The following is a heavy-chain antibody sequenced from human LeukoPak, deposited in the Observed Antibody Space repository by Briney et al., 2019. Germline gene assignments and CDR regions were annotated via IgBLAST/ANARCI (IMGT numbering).Heavy chain of an antibody. J-gene: IGHJ4*02. CDR1: GFTFNSYG. V-gene: IGHV3-30*02. CDR3: AILGTTVTIK. D-gene: IGHD4-17*01. CDR2: IRYDGTNT. Sequence: PGGSLRLSCAASGFTFNSYGMHWVRQAPGKGLEWVAFIRYDGTNTYYADSVKGRFTISRDNAKNSLYLQMNSLRGEDTAVYYCAILGTTVTIKWGQGTLVTVSS.